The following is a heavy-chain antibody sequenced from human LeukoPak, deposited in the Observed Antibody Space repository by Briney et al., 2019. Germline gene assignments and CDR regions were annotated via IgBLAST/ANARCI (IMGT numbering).Heavy chain of an antibody. CDR1: GYTFTSYG. CDR3: ASEDIVVVPAATVRSGWFDP. D-gene: IGHD2-2*01. J-gene: IGHJ5*02. Sequence: ASVKVSCKASGYTFTSYGISWVRQAPGQGLEWMGWISAYNGSTNYAQKFQGRVTITADESTSTAYMELSSLRSEDTAVYYCASEDIVVVPAATVRSGWFDPWGQGTLVTVSS. V-gene: IGHV1-18*01. CDR2: ISAYNGST.